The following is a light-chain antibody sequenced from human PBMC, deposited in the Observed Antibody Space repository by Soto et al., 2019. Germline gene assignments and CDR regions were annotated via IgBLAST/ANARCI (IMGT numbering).Light chain of an antibody. CDR2: SAS. CDR1: QGMSTY. CDR3: QQLNGYQLA. J-gene: IGKJ4*01. Sequence: DIQLTQSPSLLSASVGDTVTITCRASQGMSTYLAWYQQKPGKVPKLLIRSASTLQSGVPPRFSGGGSGTEFTLTISTLQPDDSCIYYCQQLNGYQLAFGGGTNVEIK. V-gene: IGKV1-9*01.